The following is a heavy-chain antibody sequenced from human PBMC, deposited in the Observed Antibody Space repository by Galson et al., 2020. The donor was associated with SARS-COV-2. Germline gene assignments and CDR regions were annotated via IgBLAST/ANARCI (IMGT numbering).Heavy chain of an antibody. D-gene: IGHD3-10*01. CDR2: ISYDGSTK. Sequence: GGSLRLSCVASGFTFSTHVIHWVRQAPGKGLEWMALISYDGSTKYYADSVKGRFTISRDNSKNTLYLQLNSLRPEDSAVYYCASGPQFRGCTYWGQGTLVTVSS. V-gene: IGHV3-30*01. CDR1: GFTFSTHV. J-gene: IGHJ1*01. CDR3: ASGPQFRGCTY.